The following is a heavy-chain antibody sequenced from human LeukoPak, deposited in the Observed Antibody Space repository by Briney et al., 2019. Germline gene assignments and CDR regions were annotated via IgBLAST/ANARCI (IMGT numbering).Heavy chain of an antibody. CDR1: GYTLTELS. CDR2: FDPEDGET. CDR3: ATEGHPYSSGWYYFDY. V-gene: IGHV1-24*01. D-gene: IGHD6-19*01. Sequence: ASVKVSCKVSGYTLTELSMHWVRQAPGKGLEWMGGFDPEDGETIYAQKFQGRVTMTEDTSTDTAYMEQSSLRSEDTAVYYCATEGHPYSSGWYYFDYWGQGTLVTVSS. J-gene: IGHJ4*02.